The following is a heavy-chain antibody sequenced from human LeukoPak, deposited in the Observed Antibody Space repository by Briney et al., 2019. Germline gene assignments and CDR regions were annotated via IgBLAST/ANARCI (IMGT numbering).Heavy chain of an antibody. V-gene: IGHV1-69*13. CDR3: ARVSGIVVVVAATAANPFDF. D-gene: IGHD2-15*01. Sequence: VAAVKVSCKATRGTFSSYAISWVRQAPGQELEWMGGIIPIFGTANYAQKFQGRVTITADESTSTAYMELSRLRSDVTAVYYCARVSGIVVVVAATAANPFDFWGQGTLVTVSS. CDR1: RGTFSSYA. CDR2: IIPIFGTA. J-gene: IGHJ4*02.